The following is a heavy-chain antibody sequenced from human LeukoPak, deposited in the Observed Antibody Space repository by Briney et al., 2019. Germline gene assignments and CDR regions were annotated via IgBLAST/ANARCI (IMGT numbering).Heavy chain of an antibody. Sequence: ASVKVSCKASGYTFTSYGISWVRQAPGQGLEWMGWISAYNGNTNYAQKLQGRVTMTTDTSTSAAYMELRSLRSDDTAVYYCARDRSGIYGKVATKVFDYWGQGTLVTVSS. V-gene: IGHV1-18*01. CDR2: ISAYNGNT. D-gene: IGHD5-12*01. CDR3: ARDRSGIYGKVATKVFDY. J-gene: IGHJ4*02. CDR1: GYTFTSYG.